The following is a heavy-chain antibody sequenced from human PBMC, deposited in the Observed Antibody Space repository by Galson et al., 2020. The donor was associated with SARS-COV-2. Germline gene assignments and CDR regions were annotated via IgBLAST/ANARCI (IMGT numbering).Heavy chain of an antibody. V-gene: IGHV4-30-4*01. J-gene: IGHJ4*02. CDR3: ARGVGAAHGDFDY. Sequence: SETLSLTCTVSGGSISSGDYYWSWIRQPPGKGLEWIGYIYYSGSTYYNPSLKSRVTISVDTSKNQFSLKLSSVTAADTAVYYCARGVGAAHGDFDYWGQGTLVTVSS. CDR1: GGSISSGDYY. CDR2: IYYSGST. D-gene: IGHD6-6*01.